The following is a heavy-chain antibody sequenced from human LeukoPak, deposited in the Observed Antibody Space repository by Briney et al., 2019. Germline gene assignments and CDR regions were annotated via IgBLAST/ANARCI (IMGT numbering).Heavy chain of an antibody. CDR1: GFTFNNYA. V-gene: IGHV3-23*01. D-gene: IGHD6-19*01. CDR2: SGSGHNT. CDR3: AKDSKAVTGTGNIDY. J-gene: IGHJ4*02. Sequence: GGSLRLSCAASGFTFNNYAMSWVRQAPGKGLEWVISGSGHNTYYADSVKGRFTISRDNSKNTLFLQMNSLRAQDTALYYCAKDSKAVTGTGNIDYWGQGTLVTVSS.